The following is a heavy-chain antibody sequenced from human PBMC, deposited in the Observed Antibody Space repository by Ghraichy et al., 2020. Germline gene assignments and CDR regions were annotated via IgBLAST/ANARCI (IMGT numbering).Heavy chain of an antibody. CDR2: ISTRSSYI. V-gene: IGHV3-11*05. J-gene: IGHJ4*02. CDR3: ARGVISGSYYGPDYFAH. CDR1: GFTFSDYY. D-gene: IGHD1-26*01. Sequence: GGSLRLSCAASGFTFSDYYMSWIRQAPGKGLEWVSYISTRSSYINYADSVKGRFAISRDNAKNSLYLQMNSLRAEDTAVFYCARGVISGSYYGPDYFAHWGQGTLVSVSS.